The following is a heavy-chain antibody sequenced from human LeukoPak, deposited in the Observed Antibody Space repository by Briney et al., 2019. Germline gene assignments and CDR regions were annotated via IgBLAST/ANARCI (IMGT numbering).Heavy chain of an antibody. CDR1: GFTFSSYA. CDR3: AKDRYYYDSSGYQAHFDY. D-gene: IGHD3-22*01. V-gene: IGHV3-23*01. CDR2: ISGSGGST. J-gene: IGHJ4*02. Sequence: PGGSLRLSCAASGFTFSSYAMSWVRQAPGKGLEWVSAISGSGGSTYYADSVKGRFTISRDNSKNTLYLQMNSLRAEDTAVYYCAKDRYYYDSSGYQAHFDYWGQGTLVTVPS.